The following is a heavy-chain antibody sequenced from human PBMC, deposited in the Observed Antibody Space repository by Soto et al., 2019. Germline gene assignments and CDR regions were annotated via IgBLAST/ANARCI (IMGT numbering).Heavy chain of an antibody. CDR1: GFSVSNSY. J-gene: IGHJ5*02. CDR3: VRDRGGSYWLDP. V-gene: IGHV3-53*01. D-gene: IGHD2-15*01. Sequence: EVQLVESGGCLVQPGGSLRISCVASGFSVSNSYMSWVRQAPGKGLEWVSILYSGGTTYYADSVKGRFTFSRDTSENTVFLQMNNLRVEDTAVYYCVRDRGGSYWLDPWGQGTLVTVSS. CDR2: LYSGGTT.